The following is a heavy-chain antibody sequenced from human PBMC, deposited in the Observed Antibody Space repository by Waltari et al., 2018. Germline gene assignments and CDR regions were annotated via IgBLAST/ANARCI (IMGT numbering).Heavy chain of an antibody. CDR2: INPNSGEK. CDR3: ARDLGSDYGNRDY. CDR1: GYTFTGYS. V-gene: IGHV1-2*06. J-gene: IGHJ4*02. D-gene: IGHD4-17*01. Sequence: QVHLVQSGAEVTKPGASVKVSCKASGYTFTGYSIQWVRRAPGQGLEWMGRINPNSGEKNYAQKFQGRVTLTRDTSINTAYMELSSLKSDDTAVYYCARDLGSDYGNRDYWGQGTLVTVPS.